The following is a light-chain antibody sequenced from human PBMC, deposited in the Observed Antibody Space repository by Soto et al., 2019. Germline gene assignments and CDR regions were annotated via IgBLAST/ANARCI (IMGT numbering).Light chain of an antibody. CDR1: QGISSY. V-gene: IGKV1-9*01. Sequence: DIQLTQSPSFLSASVGDRVTITCRASQGISSYLAWYQQKPGKGPKLLIYVASALQSGVPSRFSGSGSGTHVTLTISSLQPEDFATYYCLQHNTYPRTFGRGTKVEIK. CDR3: LQHNTYPRT. J-gene: IGKJ1*01. CDR2: VAS.